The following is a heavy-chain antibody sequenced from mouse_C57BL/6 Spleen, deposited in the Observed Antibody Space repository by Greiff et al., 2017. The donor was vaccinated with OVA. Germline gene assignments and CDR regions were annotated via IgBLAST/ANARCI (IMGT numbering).Heavy chain of an antibody. D-gene: IGHD1-1*01. J-gene: IGHJ2*01. V-gene: IGHV3-1*01. Sequence: EVQLVESGPGMVKPSQSLSLTCTVTGYSITSGYDWHWIRHFPGNKLEWMGYISYSGSTNYNPSLKSRISITHDTSKNHFFLKLNSVTTEDTATYYCARETTVEGGYFDYWGQGTTLTVSS. CDR2: ISYSGST. CDR3: ARETTVEGGYFDY. CDR1: GYSITSGYD.